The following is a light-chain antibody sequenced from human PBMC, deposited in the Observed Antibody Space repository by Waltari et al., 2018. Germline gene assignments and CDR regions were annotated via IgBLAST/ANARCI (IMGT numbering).Light chain of an antibody. CDR3: QQSHETPRT. Sequence: DIQLTQSPPSLSASVGDKITITCRASQTITTYLNWYQQRPGTAPKLRIYKSSNLATGFPSRFSGSGSGTDFTLSINNLQPEDLGTYYCQQSHETPRTFGGGTKVEI. CDR1: QTITTY. J-gene: IGKJ4*01. CDR2: KSS. V-gene: IGKV1-39*01.